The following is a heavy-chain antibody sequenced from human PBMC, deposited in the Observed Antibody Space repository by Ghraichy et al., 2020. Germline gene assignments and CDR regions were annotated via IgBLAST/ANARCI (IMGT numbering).Heavy chain of an antibody. Sequence: GGSLRLSCATSGFTFNTNALHWVRQAPGKGLEYVSSISANEADIFYADSVRDRFTISRDNSKKTLFLQMSSLRPEDTAVYYCVKDLEPFPYGPFDYWGQGTLVTVSS. CDR1: GFTFNTNA. D-gene: IGHD1-14*01. CDR3: VKDLEPFPYGPFDY. V-gene: IGHV3-64D*06. J-gene: IGHJ4*02. CDR2: ISANEADI.